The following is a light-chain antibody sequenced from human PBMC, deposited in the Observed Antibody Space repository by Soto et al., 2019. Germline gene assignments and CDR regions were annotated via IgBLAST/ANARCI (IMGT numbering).Light chain of an antibody. Sequence: ALPMTQSPSSLSASVGDRVTITCRASQDIRNDLGWYQQKPGKAPKLLIYAASSLQNDVPSRFSGSGPGTDFTLTITSLQSEDFATYYCLQDYVWPFSFGGGTRVEIK. J-gene: IGKJ4*01. V-gene: IGKV1-6*02. CDR2: AAS. CDR3: LQDYVWPFS. CDR1: QDIRND.